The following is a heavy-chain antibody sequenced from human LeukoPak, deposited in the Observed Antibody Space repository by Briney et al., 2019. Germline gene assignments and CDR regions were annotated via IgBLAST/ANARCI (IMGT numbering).Heavy chain of an antibody. CDR2: IDSRSRAI. Sequence: GGSLRLSCAASGFTFSTYSLSWVRQAPGKGLKWISYIDSRSRAIYYADSVKGRFTISRDNSKNSLYLEMNSLRTEDTALYYCAKDILSGFYETFDYWGQGTLVTVSS. V-gene: IGHV3-48*04. D-gene: IGHD6-19*01. J-gene: IGHJ4*02. CDR1: GFTFSTYS. CDR3: AKDILSGFYETFDY.